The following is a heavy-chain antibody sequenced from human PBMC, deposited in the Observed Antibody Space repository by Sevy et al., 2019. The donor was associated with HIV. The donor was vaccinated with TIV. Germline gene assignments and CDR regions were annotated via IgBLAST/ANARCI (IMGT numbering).Heavy chain of an antibody. V-gene: IGHV4-59*08. J-gene: IGHJ4*02. CDR2: IYYNGHI. Sequence: SETLSLTYTVSGGSITSLYWNWIRQPPGKGLEWIANIYYNGHINYNPSLKSRVTLSLDTSKNQFSLRLSSVTAADTAMYYGAGENACGRGYSWGQGSLVTVSS. CDR3: AGENACGRGYS. D-gene: IGHD2-21*01. CDR1: GGSITSLY.